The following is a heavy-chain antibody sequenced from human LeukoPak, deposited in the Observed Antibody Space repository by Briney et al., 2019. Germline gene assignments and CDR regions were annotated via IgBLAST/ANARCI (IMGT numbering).Heavy chain of an antibody. D-gene: IGHD6-6*01. CDR3: ARRAYSSSSFDY. CDR2: IYYSGRT. Sequence: SETLSLTCTVSGGSISSGHHFWGWIRQPPGKGLEWIGSIYYSGRTYFNPSLKSRVTISVDTSKNQFSLKLSSVTAADTAVYYCARRAYSSSSFDYWGQGTLVTVSS. V-gene: IGHV4-39*01. CDR1: GGSISSGHHF. J-gene: IGHJ4*02.